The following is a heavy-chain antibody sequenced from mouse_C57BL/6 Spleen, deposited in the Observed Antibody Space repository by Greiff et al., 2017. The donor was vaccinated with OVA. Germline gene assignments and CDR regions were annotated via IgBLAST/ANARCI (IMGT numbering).Heavy chain of an antibody. J-gene: IGHJ2*01. CDR1: GYSFTGYY. CDR3: ARSHSYYFDY. Sequence: VQLKQSGPELVKPGASVKISCKASGYSFTGYYMNWVKQSPEKSLEWIGEINPSTGGTTYNQKFKAKATLTVDKSSSTAYMQLKSLTSEDSAVYYCARSHSYYFDYWGQGTTLTVSS. V-gene: IGHV1-42*01. CDR2: INPSTGGT.